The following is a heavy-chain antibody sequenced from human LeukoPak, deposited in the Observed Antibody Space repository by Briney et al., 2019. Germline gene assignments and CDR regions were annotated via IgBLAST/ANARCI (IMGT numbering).Heavy chain of an antibody. J-gene: IGHJ4*02. Sequence: PGGSLRLSCAASGFTLSSYEMNWVRQAPGKGLEGVSYMSSSGNSKHYADSVKGRFTISRDNAKNSLYLQMNSLRAEDTAVYYCAGETATTSLDAFDYWGQGTLVTVSS. V-gene: IGHV3-48*03. CDR1: GFTLSSYE. D-gene: IGHD1-1*01. CDR2: MSSSGNSK. CDR3: AGETATTSLDAFDY.